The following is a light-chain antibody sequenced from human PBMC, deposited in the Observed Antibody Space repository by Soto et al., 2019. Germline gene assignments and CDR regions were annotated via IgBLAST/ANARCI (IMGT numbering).Light chain of an antibody. J-gene: IGKJ4*01. CDR3: QQSYSTRLT. Sequence: DIQMTQSPSSLSASVGDRVTITCRASQSISSYLNWYQQKPGKAPKLLIYAASSLQSGVPSRFSGSGSGTDFTLTISSLQPEAFETYYCQQSYSTRLTVGGGATV. V-gene: IGKV1-39*01. CDR2: AAS. CDR1: QSISSY.